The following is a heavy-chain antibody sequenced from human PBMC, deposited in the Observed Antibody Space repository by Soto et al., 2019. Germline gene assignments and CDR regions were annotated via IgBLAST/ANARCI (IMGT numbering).Heavy chain of an antibody. CDR3: RAYTYGQGFDY. Sequence: QVQLVESGGGVVQPGRSLRLSCAASGFTFSSYGMHWVRQAPGKGLEWVAVISYDGSNKYYADSVKGRFTISRDNSKNTLYLQMNSLRAEDTAVYYCRAYTYGQGFDYWGQGTLVTVSS. V-gene: IGHV3-30*03. J-gene: IGHJ4*02. D-gene: IGHD5-18*01. CDR2: ISYDGSNK. CDR1: GFTFSSYG.